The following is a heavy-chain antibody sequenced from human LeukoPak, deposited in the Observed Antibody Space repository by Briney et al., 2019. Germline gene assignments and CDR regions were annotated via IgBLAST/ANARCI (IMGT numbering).Heavy chain of an antibody. CDR1: GFTFTDYW. CDR2: ISGSGGST. CDR3: AKTGTTPYDY. D-gene: IGHD1-7*01. Sequence: PGGSLRLSCAASGFTFTDYWMHWVRQAPGKGLEWVSAISGSGGSTYYADSVKGRFTISRDNSKNTLYLQMNSLRAEDTAVYYCAKTGTTPYDYWGQGTLVTVSS. J-gene: IGHJ4*02. V-gene: IGHV3-23*01.